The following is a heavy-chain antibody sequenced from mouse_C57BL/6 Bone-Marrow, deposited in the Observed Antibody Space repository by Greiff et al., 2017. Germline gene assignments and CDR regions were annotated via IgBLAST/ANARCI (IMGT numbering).Heavy chain of an antibody. Sequence: VQLQQPGAELVKPGASVKMSCKASGYTFTSYWITWVKQRPGQGLEWIGDIYPGSGSTNYNEKFKSKATLTVETSSSTAYMQLSSLTSEDSAVYYCARWDDGYPAWFAYWGQGTLVTVSA. CDR2: IYPGSGST. V-gene: IGHV1-55*01. J-gene: IGHJ3*01. D-gene: IGHD2-3*01. CDR3: ARWDDGYPAWFAY. CDR1: GYTFTSYW.